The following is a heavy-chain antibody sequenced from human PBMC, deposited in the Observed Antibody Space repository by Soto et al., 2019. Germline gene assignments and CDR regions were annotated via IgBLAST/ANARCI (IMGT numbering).Heavy chain of an antibody. V-gene: IGHV1-69*13. D-gene: IGHD5-12*01. Sequence: SVKVSCKASGGTFSSYAISWVRQAPGQGFEWMGGIIPIFGTANYAQKFQGRVTITADESTSTAYMELSSLRSEDTAVYYCARAVRGGSLYYYYGMDVWGQGTTVTVSS. CDR3: ARAVRGGSLYYYYGMDV. J-gene: IGHJ6*02. CDR2: IIPIFGTA. CDR1: GGTFSSYA.